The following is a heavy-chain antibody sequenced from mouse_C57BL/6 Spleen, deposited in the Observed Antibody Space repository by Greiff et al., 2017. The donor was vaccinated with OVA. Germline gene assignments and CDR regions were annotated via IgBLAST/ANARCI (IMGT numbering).Heavy chain of an antibody. CDR3: ARYDFLYYFDY. D-gene: IGHD2-4*01. Sequence: EVMLVESGGGLVKPGGSLKLSCAASGFTFSSYAMSWVRQTPEKRLEWVATISDGGSYTYYPDNVKGRFTISRDNAKNNLYLQMSHLKSEDTAMYYCARYDFLYYFDYWGQGTTLTVSS. V-gene: IGHV5-4*03. J-gene: IGHJ2*01. CDR2: ISDGGSYT. CDR1: GFTFSSYA.